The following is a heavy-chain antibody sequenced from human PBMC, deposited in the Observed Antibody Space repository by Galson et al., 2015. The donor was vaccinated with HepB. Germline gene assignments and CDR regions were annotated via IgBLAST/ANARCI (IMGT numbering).Heavy chain of an antibody. J-gene: IGHJ4*02. CDR3: ARDYSDSSGWYDGAGY. V-gene: IGHV3-48*01. Sequence: SLRLSCAASGFTFSSYSMNWVRQAPGKGLEWVSYISSSSSTIYYADSVKGRFTISRDNAKNSLYLQMNSLRAEDTAVYYCARDYSDSSGWYDGAGYWGQGTLVTVSS. CDR2: ISSSSSTI. D-gene: IGHD6-19*01. CDR1: GFTFSSYS.